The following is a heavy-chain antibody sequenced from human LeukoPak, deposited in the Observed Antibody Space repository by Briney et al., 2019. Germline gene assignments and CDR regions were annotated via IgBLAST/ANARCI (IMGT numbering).Heavy chain of an antibody. V-gene: IGHV4-61*02. CDR2: IYTSGST. Sequence: SQTLSLTCTVSGGSISSGSHYWSWIRQPAGKGLEWIGRIYTSGSTNYNPSLKSRVTISVDTSKNQFSLKLSSVTAADTAVYYCVRGNPEYSSSSQGFDYWGQGTLVTVSS. CDR3: VRGNPEYSSSSQGFDY. CDR1: GGSISSGSHY. D-gene: IGHD6-6*01. J-gene: IGHJ4*02.